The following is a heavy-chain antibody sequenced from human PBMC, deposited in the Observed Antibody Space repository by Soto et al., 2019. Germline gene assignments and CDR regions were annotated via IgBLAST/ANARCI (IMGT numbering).Heavy chain of an antibody. J-gene: IGHJ4*02. D-gene: IGHD2-2*01. CDR1: GFTFSSYA. V-gene: IGHV3-23*01. CDR3: AVNNLGYCSSTSCYFDY. CDR2: ISGSGGST. Sequence: GGSLRLSCAASGFTFSSYAMSWVRQAPGKGLEWVSAISGSGGSTYYADSVKGRFTISRDNSKNTLYLQMNSLRAEDTAVYYCAVNNLGYCSSTSCYFDYWGQGTLVTVSS.